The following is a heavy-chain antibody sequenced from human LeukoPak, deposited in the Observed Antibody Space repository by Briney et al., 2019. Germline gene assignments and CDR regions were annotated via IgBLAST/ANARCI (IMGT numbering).Heavy chain of an antibody. CDR2: IYYSGST. CDR3: ARVWFGGYAMDV. J-gene: IGHJ6*02. V-gene: IGHV4-28*03. Sequence: PSETLSLTCAVSGYPVSSSNWWGWIRQPPGKGLEGIGYIYYSGSTDYNPSLKSRVTMSIDTSKNQFSLKVSSVTAVDTAVYYCARVWFGGYAMDVWGQGTTVTVSS. CDR1: GYPVSSSNW. D-gene: IGHD3-10*01.